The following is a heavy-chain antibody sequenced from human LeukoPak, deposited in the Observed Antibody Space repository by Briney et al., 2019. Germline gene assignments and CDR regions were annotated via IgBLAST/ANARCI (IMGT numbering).Heavy chain of an antibody. V-gene: IGHV4-59*08. CDR2: IYYSGST. Sequence: PSETLSLTCIVSGASISSYYWSWIRQPPGKGLEWIGYIYYSGSTNYNPSLKSRVTISVGTSKNQFSLKLSSVTAADTAVYYCAAEVPDYYYGMDVWGQGTTVTVSS. J-gene: IGHJ6*02. CDR1: GASISSYY. CDR3: AAEVPDYYYGMDV.